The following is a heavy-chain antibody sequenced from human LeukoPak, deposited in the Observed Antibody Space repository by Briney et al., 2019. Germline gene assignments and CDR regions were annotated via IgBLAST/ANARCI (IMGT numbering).Heavy chain of an antibody. CDR3: ARHSRDGYNLGY. J-gene: IGHJ4*02. CDR2: INSDGSST. Sequence: GGSLRLSCAASGFTFSSYWMHWVRQAPGKGLVWVSRINSDGSSTSYADSVKGRFTISRDNAKNTLYLQMNSLRAEDTAVYYCARHSRDGYNLGYWGQGTLVTVPS. V-gene: IGHV3-74*01. D-gene: IGHD5-24*01. CDR1: GFTFSSYW.